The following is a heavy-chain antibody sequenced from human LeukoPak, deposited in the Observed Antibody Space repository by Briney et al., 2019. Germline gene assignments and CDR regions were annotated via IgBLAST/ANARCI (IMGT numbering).Heavy chain of an antibody. Sequence: SETLSLTCTVSGGSISSYYWSWIRQPPGKGLEWIGDIYYSGSTNYYPSLKSRVTISVDTSKNQFSLKLSSVTAADTAVYYCARTTEGGYTYDYFYYYYMDVWGKGTTVTISS. V-gene: IGHV4-59*01. CDR3: ARTTEGGYTYDYFYYYYMDV. CDR2: IYYSGST. CDR1: GGSISSYY. J-gene: IGHJ6*03. D-gene: IGHD5-18*01.